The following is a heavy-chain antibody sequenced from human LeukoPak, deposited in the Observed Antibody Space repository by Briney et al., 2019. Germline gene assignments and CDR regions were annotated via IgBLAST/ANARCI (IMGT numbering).Heavy chain of an antibody. Sequence: GGSLRLSCAASGNYCMHWVRQAPGKGLVWASHINSDGSWTSYADSVKGRFTISKDNAKNTVYLQMNNLRAEDTAVYYFVSFNETYWGRGTLVTVSA. CDR3: VSFNETY. CDR1: GNYC. V-gene: IGHV3-74*01. J-gene: IGHJ4*02. CDR2: INSDGSWT.